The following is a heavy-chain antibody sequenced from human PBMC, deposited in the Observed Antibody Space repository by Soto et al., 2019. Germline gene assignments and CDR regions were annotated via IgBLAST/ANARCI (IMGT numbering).Heavy chain of an antibody. V-gene: IGHV1-69*13. Sequence: SVKVSCMASGGTFSSYAISWVRQAPGQGLEWMGGIIPILGTANYAQKFQGRVTITADESTSTAYMELSSLRSEDTAVYYCASSTPPLYYYDSSGYQLQEYSYYVMDVWRQGTTVTVSS. J-gene: IGHJ6*02. CDR1: GGTFSSYA. CDR2: IIPILGTA. CDR3: ASSTPPLYYYDSSGYQLQEYSYYVMDV. D-gene: IGHD3-22*01.